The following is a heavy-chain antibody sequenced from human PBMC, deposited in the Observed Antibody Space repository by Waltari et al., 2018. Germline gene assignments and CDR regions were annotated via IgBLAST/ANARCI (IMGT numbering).Heavy chain of an antibody. V-gene: IGHV3-48*01. Sequence: EVQLVESGGGLVQPGGSLRLSCAASGFTFSSSSMNWVRQAPGKGLEWVSYISSSSSTIYYADSVKGRFTISRDNAKNSLYLQMNSLRAEDTAVYYCARDKRTTRAYYGMDVWGQGTTVTVSS. CDR3: ARDKRTTRAYYGMDV. D-gene: IGHD4-17*01. CDR1: GFTFSSSS. J-gene: IGHJ6*02. CDR2: ISSSSSTI.